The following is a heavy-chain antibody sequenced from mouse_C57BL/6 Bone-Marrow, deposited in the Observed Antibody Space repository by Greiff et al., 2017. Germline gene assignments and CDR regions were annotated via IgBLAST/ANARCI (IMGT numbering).Heavy chain of an antibody. CDR2: ISSGGSYT. CDR1: GFTFSSYG. D-gene: IGHD1-1*01. CDR3: ARHVYGFDY. J-gene: IGHJ2*01. Sequence: EVKLMESGGDLVKPGGSLKLSCAASGFTFSSYGMSWVRQTPDKRLEWVATISSGGSYTYYPDSVKGRFTISRDNAKNTLYLQRSSLKSEDTAMYYCARHVYGFDYWGQGTTLTVSS. V-gene: IGHV5-6*01.